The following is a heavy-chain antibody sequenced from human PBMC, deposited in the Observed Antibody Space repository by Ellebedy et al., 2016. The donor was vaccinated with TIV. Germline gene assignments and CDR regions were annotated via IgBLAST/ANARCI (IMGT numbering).Heavy chain of an antibody. CDR1: GGSASRYF. V-gene: IGHV4-4*07. J-gene: IGHJ6*03. CDR3: ARVHCSITTCDYYYMDV. D-gene: IGHD1-1*01. CDR2: IFTSGSF. Sequence: SETLSLXXTVSGGSASRYFWSWIRQPAGKGLEWIGRIFTSGSFNYNPSLMSRVTMSVVTSKYQISLRLNSVTAADTAVYYCARVHCSITTCDYYYMDVWGKGTTVTVSS.